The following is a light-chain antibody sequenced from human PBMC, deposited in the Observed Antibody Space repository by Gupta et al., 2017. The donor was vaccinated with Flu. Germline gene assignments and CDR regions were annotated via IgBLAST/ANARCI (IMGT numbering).Light chain of an antibody. CDR1: QDISNY. Sequence: DIQMTQSPSSLSASVGDRVTITCQASQDISNYLNWYQQKPGKAPKLLIYDASNLEKGVPSRFSGSGSGTDFTFTSSSRQPEDIATYYWQQYDTLRTFGQGTRLEIK. J-gene: IGKJ5*01. CDR2: DAS. CDR3: QQYDTLRT. V-gene: IGKV1-33*01.